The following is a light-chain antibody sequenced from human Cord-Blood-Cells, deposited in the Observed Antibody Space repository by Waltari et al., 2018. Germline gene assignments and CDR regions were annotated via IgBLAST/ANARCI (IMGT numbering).Light chain of an antibody. Sequence: QSALTQPASVSGSPGQSITISCTGTSSAVGGYNYVSCYQQHPGKAPKLMIYDFMNRPSGVSNRFSGSKSGNTASLTISGLQAEDEADYYCSSYTSSSTNWVFGGGTKLTVL. CDR3: SSYTSSSTNWV. CDR2: DFM. J-gene: IGLJ3*02. CDR1: SSAVGGYNY. V-gene: IGLV2-14*03.